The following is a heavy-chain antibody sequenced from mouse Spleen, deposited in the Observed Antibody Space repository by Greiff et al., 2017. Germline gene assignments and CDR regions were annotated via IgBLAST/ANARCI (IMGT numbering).Heavy chain of an antibody. J-gene: IGHJ3*01. CDR3: AREVLRSAWFAY. Sequence: DVMLVESGGGLVKPGGSLKLSCAASGFTFSSYAMSWVRQTPEKRLEWVASISSGGSTYYPDSVKGRFTISRDNARNILYLQMSSLRSEDTAMYYCAREVLRSAWFAYWGQGTLVTVSA. CDR1: GFTFSSYA. V-gene: IGHV5-6-5*01. CDR2: ISSGGST. D-gene: IGHD1-1*01.